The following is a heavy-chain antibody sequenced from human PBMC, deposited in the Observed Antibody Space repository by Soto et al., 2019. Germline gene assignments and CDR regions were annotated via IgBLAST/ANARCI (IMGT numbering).Heavy chain of an antibody. V-gene: IGHV3-30*18. CDR2: ISYDGSNK. D-gene: IGHD3-10*01. J-gene: IGHJ3*02. CDR3: AKSGEYDAFDI. Sequence: GGSLRLSCAASGFTFSSYGMHWVRQAPGKGLEWVAVISYDGSNKYYADSVKGRFTISRDNSKNTLYLQMNSLRAEDTAVYYCAKSGEYDAFDIWGQGTMVTVS. CDR1: GFTFSSYG.